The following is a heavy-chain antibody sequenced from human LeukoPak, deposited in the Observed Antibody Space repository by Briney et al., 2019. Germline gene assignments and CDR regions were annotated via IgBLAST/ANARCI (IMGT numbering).Heavy chain of an antibody. CDR2: IYYGGNT. Sequence: SETLSLTCTVSGVSISSSNSYWGWIRQPPGKGLEWIGSIYYGGNTYYNASLKSQVSISIDTSKNQFSLRLTSVTAADTAVYYCARQTGSGLFILPGGQGTLVTVSS. V-gene: IGHV4-39*01. D-gene: IGHD3/OR15-3a*01. J-gene: IGHJ4*02. CDR3: ARQTGSGLFILP. CDR1: GVSISSSNSY.